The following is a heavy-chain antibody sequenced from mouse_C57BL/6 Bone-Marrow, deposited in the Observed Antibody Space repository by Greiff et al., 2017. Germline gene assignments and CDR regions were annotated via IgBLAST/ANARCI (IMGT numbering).Heavy chain of an antibody. D-gene: IGHD1-1*01. CDR2: IHPRSGNT. J-gene: IGHJ3*01. CDR3: ARYYYGSTPFAY. CDR1: GYTFTSYG. V-gene: IGHV1-81*01. Sequence: VQLQQSGAELARPGASVKLSCKASGYTFTSYGISWVKQRTGQGLEWIGEIHPRSGNTYYNEKFKGKATLTADKSSSTAYMELRSLTSEDSAVYFCARYYYGSTPFAYWGQGALVTVSA.